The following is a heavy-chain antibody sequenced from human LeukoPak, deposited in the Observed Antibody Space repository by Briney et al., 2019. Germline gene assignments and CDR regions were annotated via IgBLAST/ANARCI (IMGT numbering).Heavy chain of an antibody. Sequence: SETLSLTCTVSGGSISSVYWSWIRQPPGKRLEWIGYIYYSGSTNYNPSLKSRVTISVDTSKNQFSLKLSSVTAADTAVYYCARSNCSGGSCRTRNWFDPWGQGTLVTVSS. J-gene: IGHJ5*02. CDR3: ARSNCSGGSCRTRNWFDP. CDR1: GGSISSVY. CDR2: IYYSGST. D-gene: IGHD2-15*01. V-gene: IGHV4-59*08.